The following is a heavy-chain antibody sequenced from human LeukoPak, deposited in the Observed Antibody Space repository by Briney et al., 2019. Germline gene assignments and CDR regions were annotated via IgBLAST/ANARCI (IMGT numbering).Heavy chain of an antibody. D-gene: IGHD1-20*01. CDR2: ISSSSSYI. CDR3: ARDERLTGTPDAFDI. CDR1: GFTFSSYS. J-gene: IGHJ3*02. Sequence: GGSLRLSCAASGFTFSSYSMNWVRQAPGKGLEWVSFISSSSSYIYYADSVKGRFTISRDNAKNSLYLQMNSLRAEDTAVYYCARDERLTGTPDAFDIWGQGTMVTVSS. V-gene: IGHV3-21*01.